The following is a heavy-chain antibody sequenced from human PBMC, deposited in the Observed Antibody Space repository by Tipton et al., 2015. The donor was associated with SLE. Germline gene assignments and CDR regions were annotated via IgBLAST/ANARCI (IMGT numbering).Heavy chain of an antibody. CDR3: ARATPTFYYDSTGYPIDY. CDR2: INHSGST. CDR1: GGSFSGYY. J-gene: IGHJ4*02. Sequence: TLSLTCAVYGGSFSGYYWSWIRQPSGKGLEWIGEINHSGSTNYNPSLQSRVTISVDTSKNQFSLKLSSVTAADTAVYYCARATPTFYYDSTGYPIDYWGQGTLVTVSS. V-gene: IGHV4-34*01. D-gene: IGHD3-22*01.